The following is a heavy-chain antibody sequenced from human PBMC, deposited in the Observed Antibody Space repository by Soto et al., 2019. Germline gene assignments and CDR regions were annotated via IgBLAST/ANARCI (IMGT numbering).Heavy chain of an antibody. CDR1: GFTFSSYA. V-gene: IGHV3-23*01. J-gene: IGHJ4*02. D-gene: IGHD6-13*01. CDR3: ARTLIAAAGTGVSEFDN. CDR2: ISGSGGST. Sequence: PGGSLRLSCAASGFTFSSYAMSWVRQAPGKGLEWVSAISGSGGSTYYADSVKGRFTISRDNSKNTLYLQMNSLRAEDTAVYYCARTLIAAAGTGVSEFDNWGQEALLTVSS.